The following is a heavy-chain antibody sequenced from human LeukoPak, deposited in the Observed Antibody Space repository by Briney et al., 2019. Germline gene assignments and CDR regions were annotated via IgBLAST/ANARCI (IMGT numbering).Heavy chain of an antibody. D-gene: IGHD1-7*01. V-gene: IGHV4-59*08. CDR2: IYYSGST. Sequence: SETLSLTCSVSGDSISSYYWSWIRQPPGKALEWIGYIYYSGSTKYNPSLKSRVTISLDTSKNHFSLKLSSVTAADAAMYYCARHEVLPGGTYYQGFDPWGQGTLVTVSS. CDR3: ARHEVLPGGTYYQGFDP. J-gene: IGHJ5*02. CDR1: GDSISSYY.